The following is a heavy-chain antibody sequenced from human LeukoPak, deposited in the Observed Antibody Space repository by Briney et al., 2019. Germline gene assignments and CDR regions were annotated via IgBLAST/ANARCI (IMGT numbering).Heavy chain of an antibody. CDR2: INSDGTTI. D-gene: IGHD6-19*01. CDR1: GFTFTSYE. Sequence: GGSLRLSCAASGFTFTSYEMNWVRQAPGKGLEWVSYINSDGTTIYYADSVKGRLTISRDYAKSSLYLQMNSLRAEDTAIYYCARERAVAGAGFDYWGQGTLVTVSS. V-gene: IGHV3-48*03. CDR3: ARERAVAGAGFDY. J-gene: IGHJ4*02.